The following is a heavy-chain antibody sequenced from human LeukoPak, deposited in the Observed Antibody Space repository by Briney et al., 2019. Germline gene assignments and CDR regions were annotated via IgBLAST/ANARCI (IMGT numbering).Heavy chain of an antibody. CDR1: GFTFDDYA. V-gene: IGHV3-9*01. CDR2: ISWNSGTI. CDR3: AKDGQ. Sequence: PGRSLGLSCAASGFTFDDYAMHWVRQAPGKGLEWVSGISWNSGTIGYADSVKGRFTISRDNAKNSLYLQMNSLRAEDTALYYCAKDGQWGEGTLVTVSS. J-gene: IGHJ4*02.